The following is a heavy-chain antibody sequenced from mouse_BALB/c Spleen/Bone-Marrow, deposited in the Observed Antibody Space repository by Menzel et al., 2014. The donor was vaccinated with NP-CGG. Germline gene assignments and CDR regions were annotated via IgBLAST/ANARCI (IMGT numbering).Heavy chain of an antibody. J-gene: IGHJ4*01. CDR1: GYSITSDYA. V-gene: IGHV3-2*02. CDR2: ISYSGST. CDR3: AYYRYDYYAMDY. Sequence: EVKLQESGPGLVKPSQSLFLTCTVTGYSITSDYAWNWIRQFPGNKLEWMGYISYSGSTSYNPSLKSRISITRDTSKNQFFLQLNSVTTEDTATYYCAYYRYDYYAMDYWGQGASVTISS. D-gene: IGHD2-14*01.